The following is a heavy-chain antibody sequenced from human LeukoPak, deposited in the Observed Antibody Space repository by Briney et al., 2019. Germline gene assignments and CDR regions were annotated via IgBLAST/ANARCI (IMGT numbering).Heavy chain of an antibody. J-gene: IGHJ5*02. D-gene: IGHD1-1*01. CDR2: INPNSGGT. Sequence: ASVKVSCKASGYTFTGYYMHWVRQAPGQGLEWMGWINPNSGGTNYAQKFQGRVTMTRDTSISTAYMELSRLRSDDTAVYYCARDQVPVNYNWNDGGWFDPWGQGTLVTVSS. CDR3: ARDQVPVNYNWNDGGWFDP. CDR1: GYTFTGYY. V-gene: IGHV1-2*02.